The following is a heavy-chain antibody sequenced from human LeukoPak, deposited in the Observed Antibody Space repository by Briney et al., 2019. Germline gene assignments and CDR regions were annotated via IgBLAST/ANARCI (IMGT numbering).Heavy chain of an antibody. V-gene: IGHV4-34*01. CDR2: INHSGST. CDR1: GGSFSCYY. Sequence: SETLSLTCAVYGGSFSCYYWSWIRQPPGKGLEWIGEINHSGSTNYNPSLKSRVTISVDTSKNQFSLKLSSVTAADTAVYYCARGNPYDSSGYYRDAFDIWGQGTMVTVSS. D-gene: IGHD3-22*01. CDR3: ARGNPYDSSGYYRDAFDI. J-gene: IGHJ3*02.